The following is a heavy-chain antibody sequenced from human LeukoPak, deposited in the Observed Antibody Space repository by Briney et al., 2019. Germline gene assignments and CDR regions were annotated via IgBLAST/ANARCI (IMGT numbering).Heavy chain of an antibody. V-gene: IGHV4-38-2*02. J-gene: IGHJ4*02. Sequence: SETLSLTCTVSGYSISSGYYWGWIRQPPGKGLEWIGSIYYSGSTYYNPSLKSRVTISVDTSKNQFSLKLSSVTAADTAVYYCARQSPLDTMIVSFDYWGQGTLVTVSS. CDR1: GYSISSGYY. CDR2: IYYSGST. D-gene: IGHD3-22*01. CDR3: ARQSPLDTMIVSFDY.